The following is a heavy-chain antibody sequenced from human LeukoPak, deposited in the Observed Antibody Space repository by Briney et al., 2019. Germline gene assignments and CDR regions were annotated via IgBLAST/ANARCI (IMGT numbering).Heavy chain of an antibody. CDR3: ARGQRRLQDY. CDR1: GGSFSGYY. V-gene: IGHV4-34*01. Sequence: SETLSLTCAVYGGSFSGYYWTWIRQPPGKGLEWIGEINHSGSTNYNPSLKSRVTISLDTSKSQISLKLSSVTAADTAVYYCARGQRRLQDYWGQGTLVTVSS. J-gene: IGHJ4*02. CDR2: INHSGST.